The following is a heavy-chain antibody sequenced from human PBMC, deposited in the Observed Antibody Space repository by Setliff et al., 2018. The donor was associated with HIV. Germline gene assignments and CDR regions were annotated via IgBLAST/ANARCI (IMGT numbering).Heavy chain of an antibody. Sequence: PGGSLRLSCVASGVTFSSDAMSWVRQAPGKGLEWVSSISGSGDSTYYADSVKGRFTISRDNSKNTLYLQMYSLRAEDTAVYYCAKGLSGPFDYWGQGTLVTVSS. CDR1: GVTFSSDA. V-gene: IGHV3-23*01. CDR3: AKGLSGPFDY. CDR2: ISGSGDST. D-gene: IGHD3-16*02. J-gene: IGHJ4*02.